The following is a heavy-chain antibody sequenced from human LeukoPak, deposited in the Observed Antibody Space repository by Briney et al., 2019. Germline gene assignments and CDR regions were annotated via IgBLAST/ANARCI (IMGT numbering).Heavy chain of an antibody. Sequence: PGGSLRLSCAASGFTFGNHWMTWVRQAPGKGLEWVANINQDGSEKHYVDSLRGRFTISRDNAKNSLYLQMNSLRAEDTAVYFCARDLYYFDRSGYYASDLWGQGTLVTVSS. J-gene: IGHJ5*02. CDR3: ARDLYYFDRSGYYASDL. V-gene: IGHV3-7*01. CDR1: GFTFGNHW. CDR2: INQDGSEK. D-gene: IGHD3-22*01.